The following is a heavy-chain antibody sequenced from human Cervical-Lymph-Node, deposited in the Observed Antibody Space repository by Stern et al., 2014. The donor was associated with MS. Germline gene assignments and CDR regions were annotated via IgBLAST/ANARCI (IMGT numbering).Heavy chain of an antibody. D-gene: IGHD3-9*01. CDR1: GASISGHY. V-gene: IGHV4-59*08. CDR3: ARHQSHILTGSYSYGMDV. CDR2: IYYSGST. Sequence: QVQLQESGPGLVKPSETLSLTCSVSGASISGHYWSWIRQPPGKGLEWIGYIYYSGSTNYNPSLGGRVTISVDSSKNQVSLKVIYVTDADTAVYYCARHQSHILTGSYSYGMDVSGQGTTVTVSS. J-gene: IGHJ6*02.